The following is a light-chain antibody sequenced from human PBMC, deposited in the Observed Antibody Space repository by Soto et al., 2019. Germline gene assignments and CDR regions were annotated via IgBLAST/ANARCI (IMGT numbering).Light chain of an antibody. J-gene: IGLJ1*01. CDR3: KSYAGSNTYV. V-gene: IGLV2-8*01. Sequence: QSALTQPPSAYGSPGQAVTISCTGTSIDVGGYNFVSWYQHHPGKAPRLIIYEVVQRPSGVPDRFSGSKSGNTASLTVSGLQAADEADYFCKSYAGSNTYVFGSGTKV. CDR2: EVV. CDR1: SIDVGGYNF.